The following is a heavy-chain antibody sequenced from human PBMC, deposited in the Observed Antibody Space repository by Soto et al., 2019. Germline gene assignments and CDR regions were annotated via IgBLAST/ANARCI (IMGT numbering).Heavy chain of an antibody. CDR2: IYHSGST. J-gene: IGHJ4*02. D-gene: IGHD1-20*01. V-gene: IGHV4-30-2*01. Sequence: PSETLSLTCAVSGGSISSGGYSWGWIRQPPGKGLEWIGYIYHSGSTYYNPSLKSRVTISVDTSKNQISLKLSSVTAADTAVYYCAGYNHDTTATPQGNWGQGTLVTVSS. CDR3: AGYNHDTTATPQGN. CDR1: GGSISSGGYS.